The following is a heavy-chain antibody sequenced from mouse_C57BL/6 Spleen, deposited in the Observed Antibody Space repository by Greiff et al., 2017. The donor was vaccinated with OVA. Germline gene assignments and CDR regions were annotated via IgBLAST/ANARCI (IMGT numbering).Heavy chain of an antibody. CDR1: GFTFSDYG. CDR2: ISSGSSTI. Sequence: EVKLMESGGGLVKPGGSLKLSCAASGFTFSDYGMHWVRQAPEKGLEWVAYISSGSSTIYYADTVKGRFTISRDNAKNTLFLQMTSLRSEDTAMYYCARPDYYGSSYEYFDVWGTGTTVTVSS. CDR3: ARPDYYGSSYEYFDV. J-gene: IGHJ1*03. V-gene: IGHV5-17*01. D-gene: IGHD1-1*01.